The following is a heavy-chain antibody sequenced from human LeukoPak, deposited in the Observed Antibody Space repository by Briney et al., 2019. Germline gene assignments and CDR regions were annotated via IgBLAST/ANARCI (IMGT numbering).Heavy chain of an antibody. D-gene: IGHD3-22*01. CDR3: ATDSSGYYHAPYFDY. J-gene: IGHJ4*02. CDR1: GYTLTELS. CDR2: FDPEDGET. V-gene: IGHV1-24*01. Sequence: ASVKVSCKVSGYTLTELSMHWVRQAPGKGLEWMGGFDPEDGETIYAQKFQGRVTMTEDTSTDTAYMELSSQRSEDTAVYYCATDSSGYYHAPYFDYWGQGTLVTVSS.